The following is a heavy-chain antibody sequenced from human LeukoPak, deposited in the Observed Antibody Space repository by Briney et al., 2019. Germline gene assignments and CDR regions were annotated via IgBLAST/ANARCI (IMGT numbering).Heavy chain of an antibody. Sequence: GGSLRLSCAASGFTFSSYSMNWVRQAPGKGLEWVSYISSSSSTIYYADSVKGRFTISRDNAKNSLYLQMNSLRAEDTAVYYCARDGPITMIVVAPDYWGQGTLVTVSS. J-gene: IGHJ4*02. D-gene: IGHD3-22*01. CDR3: ARDGPITMIVVAPDY. CDR1: GFTFSSYS. CDR2: ISSSSSTI. V-gene: IGHV3-48*01.